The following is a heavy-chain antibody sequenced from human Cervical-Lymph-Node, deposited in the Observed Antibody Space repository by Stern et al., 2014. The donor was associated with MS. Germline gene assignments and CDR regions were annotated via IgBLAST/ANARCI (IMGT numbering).Heavy chain of an antibody. CDR1: GFTFSSYW. CDR2: ISGDGSTS. Sequence: EDQLVESGGGSVQPGGSLRLSCEASGFTFSSYWLHWVRQAPGKGLVWVSRISGDGSTSTYADSVKDRFSISRDNAKNTLYLQMNSLRVEDTAMYYCTRTTIAARLESWGQGTLVTVSS. D-gene: IGHD6-6*01. V-gene: IGHV3-74*02. J-gene: IGHJ4*02. CDR3: TRTTIAARLES.